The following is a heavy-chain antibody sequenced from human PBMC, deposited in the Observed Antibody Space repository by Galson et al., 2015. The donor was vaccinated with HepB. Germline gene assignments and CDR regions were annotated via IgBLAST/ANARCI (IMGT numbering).Heavy chain of an antibody. D-gene: IGHD6-19*01. J-gene: IGHJ4*02. CDR3: ASTYTGYSSGWYVDY. V-gene: IGHV4-39*01. CDR1: GGSISSSSYY. Sequence: SLTCTVSGGSISSSSYYWGWIRQPPGKGLEWIGSIYYSGSTYYNPSLKSRVTISVDTSKNQFSLKLSSVTAADTAVYYCASTYTGYSSGWYVDYWGQGTLVTVSS. CDR2: IYYSGST.